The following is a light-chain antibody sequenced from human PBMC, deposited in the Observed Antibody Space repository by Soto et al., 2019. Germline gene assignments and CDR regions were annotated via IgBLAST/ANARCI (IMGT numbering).Light chain of an antibody. CDR1: SSDVGGYNY. Sequence: QSALTQPASVSGSPGQSITISCTGTSSDVGGYNYVSWYQQHPCKAPKLMIYDVSNRPSGVSNRFSGSKSGNTASLTISGLQDDDEADYYCSSYTSSSTVIFGGGTKLTVL. CDR2: DVS. J-gene: IGLJ2*01. V-gene: IGLV2-14*01. CDR3: SSYTSSSTVI.